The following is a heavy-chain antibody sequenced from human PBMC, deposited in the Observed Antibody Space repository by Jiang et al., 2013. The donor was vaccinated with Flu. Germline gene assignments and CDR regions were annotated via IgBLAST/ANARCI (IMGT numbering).Heavy chain of an antibody. D-gene: IGHD3-22*01. V-gene: IGHV1-69*01. CDR1: GGTFSSYA. J-gene: IGHJ4*02. Sequence: VESGAEVKKPGSSVKVSCKASGGTFSSYAISWVRQAPGQGLEWMGGIIPIFGTTNYAQKFQGRVTITADESTSTAYMELSSLRSEDTAVYYCARVDTMIVFEGGKKPSRDETIVVKARGLDYWGQGTLVTVSS. CDR2: IIPIFGTT. CDR3: ARVDTMIVFEGGKKPSRDETIVVKARGLDY.